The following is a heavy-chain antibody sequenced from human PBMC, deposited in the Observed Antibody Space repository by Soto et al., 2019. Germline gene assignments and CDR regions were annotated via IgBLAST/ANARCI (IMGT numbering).Heavy chain of an antibody. D-gene: IGHD3-3*01. CDR3: ARAFDQKPTGGTNYEFWSEDYYYMDV. Sequence: ASVKVSCKASGYTFTGYYMHWVRQAPGQGLEWMGWINPNSGGTNYAQKFQGWVTMTRDTSISTAYMELSRLRSDDTAVYYCARAFDQKPTGGTNYEFWSEDYYYMDVWGKGTTVTVSS. J-gene: IGHJ6*03. V-gene: IGHV1-2*04. CDR1: GYTFTGYY. CDR2: INPNSGGT.